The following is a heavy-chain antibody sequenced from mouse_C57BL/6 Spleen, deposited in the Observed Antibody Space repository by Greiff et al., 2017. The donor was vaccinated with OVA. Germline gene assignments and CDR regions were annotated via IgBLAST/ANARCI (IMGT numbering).Heavy chain of an antibody. D-gene: IGHD2-3*01. CDR3: TRLGGDGYYGAMDY. CDR2: IDPETGGT. V-gene: IGHV1-15*01. J-gene: IGHJ4*01. CDR1: GYTFTDYE. Sequence: QVQLQQSGAELVRPGASVTLSCKASGYTFTDYEMHWVKQTPVHGLEWIGAIDPETGGTAYNQKFKGKAILTADKSSSTAYMELRSLTSEDSAVYYCTRLGGDGYYGAMDYWGQGTSVTVSS.